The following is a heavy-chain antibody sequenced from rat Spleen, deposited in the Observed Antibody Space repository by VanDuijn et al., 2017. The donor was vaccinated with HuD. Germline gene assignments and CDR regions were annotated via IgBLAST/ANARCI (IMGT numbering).Heavy chain of an antibody. CDR3: VRQRGYWFDC. CDR1: GFTFSDYY. Sequence: EVQLVESGGGLVQPGRSLKLSCAASGFTFSDYYMAWVRQAPTKGLEWVATISYDGSRPYFRDSVRGRFTISRDNAKSTLNLQMDSLRSEETATYYCVRQRGYWFDCWGQGLMVTVSS. CDR2: ISYDGSRP. D-gene: IGHD2-3*01. V-gene: IGHV5-29*01. J-gene: IGHJ2*01.